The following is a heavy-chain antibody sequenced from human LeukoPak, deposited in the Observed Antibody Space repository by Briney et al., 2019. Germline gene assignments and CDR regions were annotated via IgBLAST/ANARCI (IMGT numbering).Heavy chain of an antibody. D-gene: IGHD3-22*01. CDR2: IYYSGST. CDR1: GDSLSRSSYY. Sequence: SETLSLTCSVSGDSLSRSSYYWGWIRQPPGKGLEWIGSIYYSGSTYYNPSLKSRVTISVDTSKNQFSLKLSSVTAADTAVYYCRSLSYYYDSWDAFDIWGQGTMVTVPS. V-gene: IGHV4-39*07. CDR3: RSLSYYYDSWDAFDI. J-gene: IGHJ3*02.